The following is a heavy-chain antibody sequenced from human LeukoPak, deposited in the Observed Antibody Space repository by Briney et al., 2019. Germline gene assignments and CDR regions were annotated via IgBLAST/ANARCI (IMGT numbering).Heavy chain of an antibody. CDR3: ARDMGPHGAVVTYFDY. V-gene: IGHV3-21*01. Sequence: PGGSLRLSCAASGFTFSSYSTNWVRQAPGKGLEWVSSISSSSSYIYYADSVKGRFTISRDNAKNSLYLQMNSLRAEDTAVYYCARDMGPHGAVVTYFDYWGQGTLVTVSS. J-gene: IGHJ4*02. CDR1: GFTFSSYS. D-gene: IGHD3-22*01. CDR2: ISSSSSYI.